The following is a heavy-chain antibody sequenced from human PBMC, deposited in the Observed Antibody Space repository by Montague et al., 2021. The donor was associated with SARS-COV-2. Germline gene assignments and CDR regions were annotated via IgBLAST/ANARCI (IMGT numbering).Heavy chain of an antibody. CDR2: INHGGTT. CDR1: GGSFTTYY. Sequence: SETLSLTCAVYGGSFTTYYWSWIRQPPGKGLEWIGEINHGGTTNXXPALKSRVTMSVDTSKNQFSLTLTSVTAADTVIYFCARNSFRARFLDWSFYFTFWGQGSVVTVSS. CDR3: ARNSFRARFLDWSFYFTF. V-gene: IGHV4-34*01. J-gene: IGHJ4*02. D-gene: IGHD3/OR15-3a*01.